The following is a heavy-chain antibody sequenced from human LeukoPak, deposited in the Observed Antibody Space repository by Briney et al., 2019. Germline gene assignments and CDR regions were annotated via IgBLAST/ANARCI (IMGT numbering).Heavy chain of an antibody. V-gene: IGHV4-59*01. CDR3: ACTNVDTAMAAFDY. J-gene: IGHJ4*02. Sequence: PSETLSLTCTVSGGSISSYYWSWIRQPPGKGLEWIGYIYYSGSTNYNPSLKSRVTISVDTSKNQFSLKLSSVTAADTAVYYCACTNVDTAMAAFDYWGQGTLVTVSS. CDR1: GGSISSYY. D-gene: IGHD5-18*01. CDR2: IYYSGST.